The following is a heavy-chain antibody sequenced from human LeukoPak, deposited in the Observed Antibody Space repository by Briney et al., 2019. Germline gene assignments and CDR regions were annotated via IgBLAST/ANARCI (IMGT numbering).Heavy chain of an antibody. CDR3: ARMYCYDSSGYYQPPINWFDP. Sequence: SETLSLTCTVSGGSISSSSYYWGWIRQPPGKGLEWIGSIYYSGSTYYNPSLKSRVTISVDTSKNQFSLKLSSVTAADTAVYYCARMYCYDSSGYYQPPINWFDPWGQGTLVTVSS. D-gene: IGHD3-22*01. CDR2: IYYSGST. J-gene: IGHJ5*02. V-gene: IGHV4-39*07. CDR1: GGSISSSSYY.